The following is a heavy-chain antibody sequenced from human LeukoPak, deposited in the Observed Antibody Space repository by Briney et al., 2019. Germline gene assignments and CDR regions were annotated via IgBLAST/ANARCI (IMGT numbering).Heavy chain of an antibody. J-gene: IGHJ5*02. CDR3: ARDSASGSQTWFDP. D-gene: IGHD1-26*01. V-gene: IGHV4-39*07. CDR2: IYYSGST. Sequence: SETLSLTCTVPGGSISSSSYYWGWIRQPPGKGLEWIGSIYYSGSTYYNPSLKSRVTISVDTSKNQFSLKLSSVTAADTAVYYCARDSASGSQTWFDPWGQGTLVTVSS. CDR1: GGSISSSSYY.